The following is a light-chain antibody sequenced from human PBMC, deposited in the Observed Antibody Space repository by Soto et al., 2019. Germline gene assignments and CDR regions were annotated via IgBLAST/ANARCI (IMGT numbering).Light chain of an antibody. J-gene: IGKJ3*01. Sequence: AIRMTQSPSSLSASTGDRVTITCRASQGISSYLAWYQQKPGKAPKLLIYAASTLQSGVPSRFSGSGSGTDFTLTISCLQSEDFATYYCQQYYSYPRGFGPGTKVDIK. V-gene: IGKV1-8*01. CDR1: QGISSY. CDR2: AAS. CDR3: QQYYSYPRG.